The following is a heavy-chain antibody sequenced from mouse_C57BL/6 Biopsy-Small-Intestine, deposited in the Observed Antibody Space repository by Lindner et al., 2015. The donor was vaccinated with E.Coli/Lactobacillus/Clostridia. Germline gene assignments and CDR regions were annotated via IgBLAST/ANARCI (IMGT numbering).Heavy chain of an antibody. CDR1: GSTFTSSW. D-gene: IGHD1-1*01. Sequence: EVQLQESGTVLARPGASVKMSCKTSGSTFTSSWMHWVKQRPGQGLKWIGAIYPGNSDTSYNQKFKGKAKLTAVTSANTAYMELSSLTDEDSAVYYCSSPYYYGTSYFAMDYWGQGTSVTVSS. V-gene: IGHV1-5*01. J-gene: IGHJ4*01. CDR3: SSPYYYGTSYFAMDY. CDR2: IYPGNSDT.